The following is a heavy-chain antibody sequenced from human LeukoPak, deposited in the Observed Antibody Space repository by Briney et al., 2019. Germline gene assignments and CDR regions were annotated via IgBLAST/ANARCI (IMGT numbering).Heavy chain of an antibody. Sequence: TLSLTCTVSGGSISSYYWSWIRQPPGKALEWLALIYWNDDKRYSPSLKSRLTITKDTSKNQVVLTMTNMDPVGTATYYCAHSYFYGSGSYWGAFDIWGQGTMVTVSS. V-gene: IGHV2-5*01. CDR2: IYWNDDK. CDR3: AHSYFYGSGSYWGAFDI. D-gene: IGHD3-10*01. CDR1: GGSISSYYW. J-gene: IGHJ3*02.